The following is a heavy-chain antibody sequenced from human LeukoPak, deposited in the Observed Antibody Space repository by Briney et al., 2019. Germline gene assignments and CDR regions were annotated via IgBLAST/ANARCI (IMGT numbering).Heavy chain of an antibody. D-gene: IGHD3-10*01. Sequence: GGSLRLSCSVSAFTFNTFDNFAMNWVRQAPGKGLEWVAAISESGASTYYAASVKGRFTISRDNSENTLYLQMHGLRAGDTAVYYCAKGGRVGGGITMIRGVRTFYYYMDVWGKGTTVIISS. CDR1: AFTFNTFDNFA. J-gene: IGHJ6*03. CDR2: ISESGAST. V-gene: IGHV3-23*01. CDR3: AKGGRVGGGITMIRGVRTFYYYMDV.